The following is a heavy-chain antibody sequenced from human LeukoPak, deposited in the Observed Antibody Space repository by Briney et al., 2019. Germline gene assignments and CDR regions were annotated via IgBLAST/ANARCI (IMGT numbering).Heavy chain of an antibody. CDR3: AKAARAIAAAGSDY. CDR2: ISGSGGTT. CDR1: GFTFSSYA. J-gene: IGHJ4*02. D-gene: IGHD6-13*01. Sequence: GGSLRLSWAASGFTFSSYAMSWVRPAPGKGLEWVSAISGSGGTTYYADSVKGRFTISRDNSKNTLYLQMNSLRAEDTAVYYCAKAARAIAAAGSDYWGQGTLVTVSS. V-gene: IGHV3-23*01.